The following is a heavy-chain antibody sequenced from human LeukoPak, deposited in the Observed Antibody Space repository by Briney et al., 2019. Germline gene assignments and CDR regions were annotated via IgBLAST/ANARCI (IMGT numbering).Heavy chain of an antibody. D-gene: IGHD6-13*01. CDR2: ISWNSGSI. Sequence: PGRSLRLSCAASGFTFDDYAMHWVRQAPGKGLEWVSGISWNSGSIGYADSVKGRFTISRDNAKNSLYLQMNSLRAEDTALYYCAKSAAGTVDYWGQGTLVTVSS. J-gene: IGHJ4*02. CDR1: GFTFDDYA. V-gene: IGHV3-9*01. CDR3: AKSAAGTVDY.